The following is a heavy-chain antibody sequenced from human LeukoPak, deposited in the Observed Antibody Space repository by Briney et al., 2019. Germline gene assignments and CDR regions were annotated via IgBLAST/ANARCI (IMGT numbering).Heavy chain of an antibody. CDR2: INSDGSST. V-gene: IGHV3-74*01. Sequence: GGSLRLSCAASGFTFRSYEMTWVRQAPGKGLVWVSRINSDGSSTSYADSVKGRFTISRDNAKNTLYLQMNSLRAEDTAVYYCARVGYCTNGVCYTNFDYWGQGTLVTVSS. CDR3: ARVGYCTNGVCYTNFDY. CDR1: GFTFRSYE. D-gene: IGHD2-8*01. J-gene: IGHJ4*02.